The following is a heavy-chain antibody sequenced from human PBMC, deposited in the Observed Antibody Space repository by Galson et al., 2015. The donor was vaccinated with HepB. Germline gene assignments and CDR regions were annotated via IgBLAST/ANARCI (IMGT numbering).Heavy chain of an antibody. Sequence: SVKVSCKASGYTFTGYYMHWVRQAPGQGLEWMGWINPNSGGTNYAQKFQGRVTMTRDTSISTAYMELSRLRSDDTAVYYCARDLAYYYDSSGYPTFDYWGQGTLVTVSS. CDR1: GYTFTGYY. J-gene: IGHJ4*02. CDR2: INPNSGGT. V-gene: IGHV1-2*02. CDR3: ARDLAYYYDSSGYPTFDY. D-gene: IGHD3-22*01.